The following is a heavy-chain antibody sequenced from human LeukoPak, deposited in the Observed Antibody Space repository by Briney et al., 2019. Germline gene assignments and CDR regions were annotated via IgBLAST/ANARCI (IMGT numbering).Heavy chain of an antibody. CDR2: FDPEDGET. Sequence: ASVKVSSKVSGYTLTELSMHWVRQAPGKGLEWMGGFDPEDGETIYAQKFQGRVTMTEDTSTDTAYMELSSLRSEDTAVYYCATGIRDYYDSSGYYKPFDYWGQGTLVTVSS. CDR3: ATGIRDYYDSSGYYKPFDY. J-gene: IGHJ4*02. CDR1: GYTLTELS. V-gene: IGHV1-24*01. D-gene: IGHD3-22*01.